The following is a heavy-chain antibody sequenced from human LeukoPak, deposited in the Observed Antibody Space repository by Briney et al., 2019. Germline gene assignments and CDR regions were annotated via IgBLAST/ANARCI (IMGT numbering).Heavy chain of an antibody. Sequence: ASVKVSCKASGYTFTGYYMHWVRQAPGQGLEWMGWINPNSGGTNYAQKFQGRVTMTRDTSISTAYMELSRLRSDDTAVCYCAREFGYAVTSLDYWGQGTLVTVSS. CDR3: AREFGYAVTSLDY. V-gene: IGHV1-2*02. CDR2: INPNSGGT. CDR1: GYTFTGYY. J-gene: IGHJ4*02. D-gene: IGHD4-17*01.